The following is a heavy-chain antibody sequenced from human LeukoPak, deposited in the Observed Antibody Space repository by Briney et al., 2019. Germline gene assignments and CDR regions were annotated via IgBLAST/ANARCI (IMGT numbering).Heavy chain of an antibody. CDR3: ATPTRYSSGWSPFDP. CDR1: GFTFSSYG. Sequence: PGRSLRLSCAASGFTFSSYGMHWVRQAPGKGLEWVAVISYDGSNKYYADSVKGRFTISRGNSKNTLYLQMNSLRAEDTAVYYCATPTRYSSGWSPFDPWGQGTLVTVSS. CDR2: ISYDGSNK. J-gene: IGHJ5*02. V-gene: IGHV3-30*03. D-gene: IGHD6-19*01.